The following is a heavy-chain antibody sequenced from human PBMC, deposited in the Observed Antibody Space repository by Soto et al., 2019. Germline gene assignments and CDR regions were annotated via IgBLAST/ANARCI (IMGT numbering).Heavy chain of an antibody. D-gene: IGHD5-18*01. CDR1: GYTFTNND. CDR2: RNPGSGDT. CDR3: ARMESFGSLNWFDP. V-gene: IGHV1-8*02. Sequence: ASVKVSCKASGYTFTNNDVSWVRQATGQGLEWMGWRNPGSGDTGDEQKFQGRVTMTRDISIATAYMELNSLTSEDTAIYYCARMESFGSLNWFDPWGQGTLVTVSS. J-gene: IGHJ5*02.